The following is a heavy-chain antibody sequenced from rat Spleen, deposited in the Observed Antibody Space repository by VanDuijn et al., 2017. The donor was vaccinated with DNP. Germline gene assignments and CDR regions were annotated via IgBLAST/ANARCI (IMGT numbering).Heavy chain of an antibody. J-gene: IGHJ2*01. CDR2: ISNSVST. Sequence: EVQLQESGPGLVKPSQSLSLTCSVTGYSITSDYWGWTRKFPGNKMEWIGHISNSVSTNSNPSLKSRISITRDTSKNQFFLQLNSVTTEDTATYYCTRGGPYYFDYWGQGVMVTVSS. V-gene: IGHV3-1*01. CDR1: GYSITSDY. CDR3: TRGGPYYFDY.